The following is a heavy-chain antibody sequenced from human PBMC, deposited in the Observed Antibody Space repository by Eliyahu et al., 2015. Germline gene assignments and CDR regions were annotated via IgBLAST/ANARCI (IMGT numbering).Heavy chain of an antibody. Sequence: EVRLLESGGGLVQPGGSLRLSCSASGFLFSHXAMXWVRPAPGXGLXWVXVISGSGGNTNYAXSVKGRFTFSRDNTKNTLSLQMHSLRDEDTAVYYCVKDMRARRVGNCSGANCYPEYFQHWGQGTLVTVSS. V-gene: IGHV3-23*01. CDR3: VKDMRARRVGNCSGANCYPEYFQH. CDR1: GFLFSHXA. J-gene: IGHJ1*01. CDR2: ISGSGGNT. D-gene: IGHD2-15*01.